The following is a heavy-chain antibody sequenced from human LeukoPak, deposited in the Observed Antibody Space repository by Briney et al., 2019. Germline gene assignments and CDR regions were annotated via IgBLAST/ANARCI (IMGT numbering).Heavy chain of an antibody. CDR1: GGSISSYY. CDR2: IYYSGST. D-gene: IGHD6-13*01. CDR3: ATQYSSSWTAFDY. J-gene: IGHJ4*02. Sequence: SETLSLTCTVSGGSISSYYWSWIRQPPGKGLEWIEYIYYSGSTNYNPSLKSRVTISVDTSKNQFSLKLSSVTAADTAVYYCATQYSSSWTAFDYWGQGTLVTVSS. V-gene: IGHV4-59*08.